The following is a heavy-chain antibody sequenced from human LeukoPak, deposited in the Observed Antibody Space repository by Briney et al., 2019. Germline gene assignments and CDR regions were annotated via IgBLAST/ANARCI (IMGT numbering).Heavy chain of an antibody. J-gene: IGHJ4*02. D-gene: IGHD2-21*01. CDR1: GFTFSNYY. Sequence: PGGSLRLSCAASGFTFSNYYMSWVRQAPGKGLEWVVHINKDGSEKYYVDSVKGRFTVSRDNAKSSLYLQMSSLRVDDTAVYYCARECLTCGGDSYDYWGQGALVTVSS. V-gene: IGHV3-7*01. CDR2: INKDGSEK. CDR3: ARECLTCGGDSYDY.